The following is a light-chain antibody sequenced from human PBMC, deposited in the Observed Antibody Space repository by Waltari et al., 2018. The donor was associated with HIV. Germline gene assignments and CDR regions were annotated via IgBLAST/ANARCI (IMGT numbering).Light chain of an antibody. V-gene: IGLV1-36*01. Sequence: QSALTQEASVSGTVGQKVTLSCTGNSNNIGDYAVAWYQQISQGTPKTVMFGNSLPSGIPDRFSGSKSGTTASLTISGLQPEDEADYFCSTWDYSLSHYVFGSGTKVTVL. CDR2: GNS. J-gene: IGLJ1*01. CDR3: STWDYSLSHYV. CDR1: SNNIGDYA.